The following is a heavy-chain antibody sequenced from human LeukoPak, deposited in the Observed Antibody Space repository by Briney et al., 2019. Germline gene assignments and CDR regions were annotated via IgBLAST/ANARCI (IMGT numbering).Heavy chain of an antibody. CDR3: ARGFFPVAMDV. CDR2: TYYRSKWYY. V-gene: IGHV6-1*01. J-gene: IGHJ6*02. D-gene: IGHD2/OR15-2a*01. Sequence: SQTLSLTCAISGDTVSSSGAAYNWIRQSPSRGLEWLGRTYYRSKWYYEYAVSVKSRIIINSDTTKNQFSLQFNSVTSEDTAVYYCARGFFPVAMDVWGQGTTVTVSS. CDR1: GDTVSSSGAA.